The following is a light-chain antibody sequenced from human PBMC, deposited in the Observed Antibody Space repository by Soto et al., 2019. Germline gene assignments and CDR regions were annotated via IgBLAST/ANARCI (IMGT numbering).Light chain of an antibody. J-gene: IGLJ2*01. CDR2: SSD. Sequence: QSALTQPPSASGTPGQRVTISCSGSSSNVGSNTVNWYQHLAGRAPKLLIYSSDQRPSGVPNRFSGSKSSTSASLAISGLQSDDEADYYCAAWDDVLTGVIFGGVTQLTLL. CDR1: SSNVGSNT. V-gene: IGLV1-44*01. CDR3: AAWDDVLTGVI.